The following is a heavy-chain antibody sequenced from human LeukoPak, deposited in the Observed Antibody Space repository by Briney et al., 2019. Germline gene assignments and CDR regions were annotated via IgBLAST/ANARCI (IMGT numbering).Heavy chain of an antibody. V-gene: IGHV4-59*01. J-gene: IGHJ4*02. CDR2: IYYSGST. D-gene: IGHD6-19*01. CDR1: GGSISSYY. CDR3: ARDHDTQWLAFDY. Sequence: SETLSLTCTVSGGSISSYYWSWIRQPPGKGLEWIGYIYYSGSTNYNPSLKSRVTISVDTSENQFSLKLSSVTAADTAVYYCARDHDTQWLAFDYWGQGTLVTVSS.